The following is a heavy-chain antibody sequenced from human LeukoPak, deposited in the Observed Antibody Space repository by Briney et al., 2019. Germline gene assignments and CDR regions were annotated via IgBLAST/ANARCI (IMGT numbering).Heavy chain of an antibody. J-gene: IGHJ4*02. CDR2: ISGSGGST. V-gene: IGHV3-23*01. CDR3: AKDSSGSYSGDYFDY. Sequence: GGSLRLSCAASGFTFSSYAMSWVRQAPGKGLEWVSAISGSGGSTYYADSVKGRFTISRGNSKNTLYLQMNSLRAEDTAVYYCAKDSSGSYSGDYFDYWGQGTLVTVSS. D-gene: IGHD1-26*01. CDR1: GFTFSSYA.